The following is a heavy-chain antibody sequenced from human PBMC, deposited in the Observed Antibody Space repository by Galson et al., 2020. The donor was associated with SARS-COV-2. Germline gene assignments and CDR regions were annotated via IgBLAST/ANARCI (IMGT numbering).Heavy chain of an antibody. Sequence: SETLSLTCAVYGGSFSGYYWSWIRQPPGKALEWIGEINHSGSTNYNPSLKRRVTISVDTSKNQFSLKLSSVTAADTAVYYCARGPYSSGWYGLKYWFDPWGQGTLVTVSS. CDR1: GGSFSGYY. J-gene: IGHJ5*02. CDR2: INHSGST. V-gene: IGHV4-34*01. CDR3: ARGPYSSGWYGLKYWFDP. D-gene: IGHD6-19*01.